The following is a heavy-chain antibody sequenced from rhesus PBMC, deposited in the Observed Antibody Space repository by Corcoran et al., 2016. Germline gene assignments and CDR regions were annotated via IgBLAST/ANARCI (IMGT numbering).Heavy chain of an antibody. V-gene: IGHV4-173*01. CDR2: ISGSGGST. J-gene: IGHJ4*01. D-gene: IGHD3-16*01. CDR1: GGSISSNY. Sequence: QLQLQESGPGLVKPSETLSLTCAVSGGSISSNYWSWIRQPPGKGLEWIGRISGSGGSTDYNPPLKSRITISTDTSKNQFSLKLSSGTAADTAVYYCAAPLSGSYYYHYFDYWGQGVLVTVSS. CDR3: AAPLSGSYYYHYFDY.